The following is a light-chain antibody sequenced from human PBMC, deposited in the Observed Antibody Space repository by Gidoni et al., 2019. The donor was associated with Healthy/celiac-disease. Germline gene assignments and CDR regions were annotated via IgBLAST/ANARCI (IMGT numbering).Light chain of an antibody. J-gene: IGLJ3*02. CDR2: EDN. V-gene: IGLV6-57*04. CDR3: QSYDSSNLWV. Sequence: NFMLTQPHSVSESPGKTVTISCTRSSGRIASNYVQWYQQRPGRAPTTLIYEDNQRPSGVPDRFSGSIDSSSNSASLTISGLKTEDEADYYCQSYDSSNLWVFGGGTKLTVL. CDR1: SGRIASNY.